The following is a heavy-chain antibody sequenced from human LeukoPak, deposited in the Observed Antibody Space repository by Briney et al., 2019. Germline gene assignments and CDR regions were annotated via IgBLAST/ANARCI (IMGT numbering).Heavy chain of an antibody. CDR1: GGSIISGGYY. D-gene: IGHD6-13*01. Sequence: SETLSLTCTVSGGSIISGGYYWSWIRQHPGKGLEWIGYIYYSGSTYYNPSLKSRVTISVDTSKNQFSLKLSSVTAADTAVYYCAREVAAAFDYWGQGTLVTVSS. V-gene: IGHV4-31*03. J-gene: IGHJ4*02. CDR2: IYYSGST. CDR3: AREVAAAFDY.